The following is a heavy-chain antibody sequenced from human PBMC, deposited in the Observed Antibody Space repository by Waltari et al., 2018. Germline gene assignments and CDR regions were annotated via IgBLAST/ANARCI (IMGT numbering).Heavy chain of an antibody. Sequence: QVQLQESGPGLVKPSQTLSLTCTVSGGSISSGSYYWSWIRQPAGKGLEWIGRIYTSGSTNYNPSLKSRVTISVDTSKNQFSLKLSSVTAADTAVYYCARVGEMATIHFDLWGRGTLVTVSS. J-gene: IGHJ2*01. CDR1: GGSISSGSYY. V-gene: IGHV4-61*02. D-gene: IGHD5-12*01. CDR3: ARVGEMATIHFDL. CDR2: IYTSGST.